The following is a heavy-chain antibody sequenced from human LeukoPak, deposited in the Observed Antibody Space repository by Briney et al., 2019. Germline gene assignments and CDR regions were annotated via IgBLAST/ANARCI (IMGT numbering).Heavy chain of an antibody. D-gene: IGHD6-13*01. CDR1: GGSISSSSYY. J-gene: IGHJ4*02. CDR2: IYYSGST. Sequence: SGTLSLTCTFSGGSISSSSYYWGWIRQPPGKGLEWIGSIYYSGSTYYNPSLKSRVTISVDTSKNQFSLKLSSVTAADTAVYYCARHFSVAAAGDYWGQGTLVTVSS. V-gene: IGHV4-39*01. CDR3: ARHFSVAAAGDY.